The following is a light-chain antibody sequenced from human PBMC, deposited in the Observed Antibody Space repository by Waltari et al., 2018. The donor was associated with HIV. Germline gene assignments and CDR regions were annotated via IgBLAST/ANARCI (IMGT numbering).Light chain of an antibody. CDR3: QQYDVWPLT. V-gene: IGKV3-15*01. Sequence: SLSCRASQSVGLNLAWYQQRPGQPPRLLVYGASTRASDVSTRCSASGSGTEFTLTITSVRSEDFATYFCQQYDVWPLTFGGGTNVDLK. CDR1: QSVGLN. J-gene: IGKJ4*01. CDR2: GAS.